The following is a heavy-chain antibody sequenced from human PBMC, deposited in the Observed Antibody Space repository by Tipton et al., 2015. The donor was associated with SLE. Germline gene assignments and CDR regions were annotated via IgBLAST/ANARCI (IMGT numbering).Heavy chain of an antibody. CDR1: GFTFSNAW. CDR2: IYTSGST. D-gene: IGHD6-13*01. V-gene: IGHV4-4*08. CDR3: ARDSRAAAGTFDY. J-gene: IGHJ4*02. Sequence: LRLSCAASGFTFSNAWMSWVRQAPGKGLEWIGRIYTSGSTNYNPSLKSRVTISVDTSKNQFSLKLSSVTAADTAVYYCARDSRAAAGTFDYWGQGTLVTVSS.